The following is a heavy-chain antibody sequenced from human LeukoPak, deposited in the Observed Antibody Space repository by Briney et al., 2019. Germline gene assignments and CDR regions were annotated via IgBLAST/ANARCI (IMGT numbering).Heavy chain of an antibody. D-gene: IGHD6-13*01. V-gene: IGHV3-33*01. CDR2: IWYDASNK. J-gene: IGHJ4*02. Sequence: GGSLTLSCAASGFTFSSFGMHWVRQAPGKGLEWVAVIWYDASNKYYADSVKGRFTISRDNSRNTLYLQMNSLRDDDTAVYYCVRGVGVSRFNYLDSWGQGTLVIVSS. CDR1: GFTFSSFG. CDR3: VRGVGVSRFNYLDS.